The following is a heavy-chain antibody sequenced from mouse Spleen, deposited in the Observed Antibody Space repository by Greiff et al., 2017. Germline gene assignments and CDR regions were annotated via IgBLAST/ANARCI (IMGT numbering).Heavy chain of an antibody. CDR3: ARRDYGSRYWYFDV. J-gene: IGHJ1*01. CDR1: GFTFSSYA. CDR2: ISSGGSYT. V-gene: IGHV5-9-3*01. Sequence: EVQLVESGGGLVKPGGSLKLSCAASGFTFSSYAMSWVRQTPEKRLEWVATISSGGSYTYYPDSVKGRFTISRDNAKNTLYLQMSSLRSEDTAMYYCARRDYGSRYWYFDVWGAGTTVTVSS. D-gene: IGHD1-1*01.